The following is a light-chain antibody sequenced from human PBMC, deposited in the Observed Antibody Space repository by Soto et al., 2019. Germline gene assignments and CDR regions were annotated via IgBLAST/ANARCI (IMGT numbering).Light chain of an antibody. CDR3: GAWDVSLNAYV. Sequence: QSVLTQPPSASGTPGQRVTISCSGSSSNIGSKSATWYQQLPGTAPKLLIYNNIERPSGVPDRFSGSTSGTSASQAISGLQSEDEADYYCGAWDVSLNAYVFGVGTKLTVL. CDR1: SSNIGSKS. V-gene: IGLV1-44*01. CDR2: NNI. J-gene: IGLJ1*01.